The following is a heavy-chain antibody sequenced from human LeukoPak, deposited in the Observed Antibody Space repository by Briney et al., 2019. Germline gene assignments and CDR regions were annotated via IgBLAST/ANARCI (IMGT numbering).Heavy chain of an antibody. Sequence: KPSETLSLTYSVSGGSITSDYWSWIRQPPGQGLEWIGYISYGGSTSYNPSLTSRVTISVDTSKNQFSLRLTSVTAADMAVYYCARHQRDSSGYHYFDYWGKGTLVTVSS. CDR3: ARHQRDSSGYHYFDY. D-gene: IGHD3-22*01. V-gene: IGHV4-59*08. CDR2: ISYGGST. CDR1: GGSITSDY. J-gene: IGHJ4*02.